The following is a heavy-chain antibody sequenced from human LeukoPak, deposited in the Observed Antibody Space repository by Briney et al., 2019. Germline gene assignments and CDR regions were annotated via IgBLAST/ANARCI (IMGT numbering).Heavy chain of an antibody. CDR3: TTVGLYDFWSGYYIPPHYMDV. D-gene: IGHD3-3*01. CDR2: IKSKTDGGTT. Sequence: GGSLRLSCAASGFTFSNAWMSWVRQAPGKGLEWVGRIKSKTDGGTTDYAAPVKGSFTISRDDSKNTLYLQMNSLKTEDTAVYYCTTVGLYDFWSGYYIPPHYMDVWGKGTTVTVSS. CDR1: GFTFSNAW. V-gene: IGHV3-15*01. J-gene: IGHJ6*03.